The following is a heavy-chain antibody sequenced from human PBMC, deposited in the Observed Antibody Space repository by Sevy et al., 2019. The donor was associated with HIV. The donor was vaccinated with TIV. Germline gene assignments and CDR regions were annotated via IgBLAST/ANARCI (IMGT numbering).Heavy chain of an antibody. CDR2: IFYSGSP. J-gene: IGHJ4*02. CDR3: ASHNYSDRSGYYYPVWFDY. CDR1: SGSSSSSTYY. V-gene: IGHV4-39*01. Sequence: SETLSLTCTVSSGSSSSSTYYWAWIRQPPGKGLEWIGSIFYSGSPYYNPSLQSRLTISVDTSKNQFSLKLSSVTAADTAVYYCASHNYSDRSGYYYPVWFDYWGRGTLVTVSS. D-gene: IGHD3-22*01.